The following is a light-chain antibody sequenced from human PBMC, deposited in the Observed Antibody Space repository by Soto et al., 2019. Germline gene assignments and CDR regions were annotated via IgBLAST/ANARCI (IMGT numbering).Light chain of an antibody. CDR2: AVS. V-gene: IGKV3-20*01. CDR1: QSVGSNY. J-gene: IGKJ2*01. CDR3: QQYGSSPPYT. Sequence: EIVLTQSPGTLSLSPGERATLSCRASQSVGSNYLAWYQQKPGQAPRLLIYAVSSRASDIPDRFSGSGSGTDFTLTISRLEPEDFAVYYCQQYGSSPPYTFGQGTKLEI.